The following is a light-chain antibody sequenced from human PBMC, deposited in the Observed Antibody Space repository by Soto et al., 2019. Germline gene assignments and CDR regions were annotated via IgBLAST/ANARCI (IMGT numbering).Light chain of an antibody. CDR1: SSDVGGYNY. Sequence: QSVLTQPASVSGSPGQSITISCTGTSSDVGGYNYVSWYQQHPGKAPKLMIYEVSNRPSGVSNRFSGSKSGNTASLTISGLQAEDEDDYYCRSYTSSSLGVFGGGTKLTVL. V-gene: IGLV2-14*01. CDR3: RSYTSSSLGV. CDR2: EVS. J-gene: IGLJ3*02.